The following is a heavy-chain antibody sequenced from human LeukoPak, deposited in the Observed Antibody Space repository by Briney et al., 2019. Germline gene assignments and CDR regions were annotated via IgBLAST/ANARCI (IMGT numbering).Heavy chain of an antibody. CDR3: AKQGLVPATAGD. CDR2: IRFDGGEK. J-gene: IGHJ4*02. V-gene: IGHV3-30*02. Sequence: GGSLRLSCTASGFTFGEYAMNWVRQAPGKGLEWLSFIRFDGGEKYYADSVKARFSISRDNSMNTLYLQMNSLRPEDTAVYYCAKQGLVPATAGDWGQGTLVTVSS. CDR1: GFTFGEYA. D-gene: IGHD2-2*01.